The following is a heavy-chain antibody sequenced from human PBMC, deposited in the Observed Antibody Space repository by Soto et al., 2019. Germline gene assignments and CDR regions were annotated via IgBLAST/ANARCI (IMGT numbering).Heavy chain of an antibody. CDR1: GYTFTSYG. D-gene: IGHD3-22*01. Sequence: VSCKASGYTFTSYGISWVRQAPGQGLEWMGWISAYNGNTNYAQKLQGRVTMTTDTSTSTAYMELRSLRSDDTAVYYCARDKYYDSSGYLDYWGQGTLVTVSS. CDR3: ARDKYYDSSGYLDY. J-gene: IGHJ4*02. CDR2: ISAYNGNT. V-gene: IGHV1-18*04.